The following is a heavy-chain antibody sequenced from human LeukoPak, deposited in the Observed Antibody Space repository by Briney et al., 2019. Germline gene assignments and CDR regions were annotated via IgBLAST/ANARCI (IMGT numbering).Heavy chain of an antibody. Sequence: GGSLRLSCGASGFTFGTYWMHWVRQAPGKGLEWVSGIVGGAGGTYYADSVKGRFTISRDNSKNTLYLQMNSLRAEDTAVYYCAHGSMYQLDYWGQGTLVTVSS. CDR2: IVGGAGGT. V-gene: IGHV3-23*01. CDR3: AHGSMYQLDY. D-gene: IGHD2-2*01. J-gene: IGHJ4*02. CDR1: GFTFGTYW.